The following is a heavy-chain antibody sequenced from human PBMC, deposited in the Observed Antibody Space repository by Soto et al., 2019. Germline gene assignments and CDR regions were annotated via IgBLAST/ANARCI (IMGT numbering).Heavy chain of an antibody. CDR1: GYTFTNYW. J-gene: IGHJ4*02. CDR2: IDPSDSYT. V-gene: IGHV5-10-1*01. D-gene: IGHD3-9*01. Sequence: PGESLKISCNGSGYTFTNYWINWVRQMPGKGLEWMGRIDPSDSYTNYSPSFQGHVTISADKSISTASLQWSSLKASDSAIYYCARQANYDILTGYFPFDDWGQGTLVTVSS. CDR3: ARQANYDILTGYFPFDD.